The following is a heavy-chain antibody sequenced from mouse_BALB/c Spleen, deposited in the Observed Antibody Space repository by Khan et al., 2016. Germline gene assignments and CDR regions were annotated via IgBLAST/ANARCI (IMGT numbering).Heavy chain of an antibody. Sequence: QVQLKQSGAELAKPGASVKMSCKASGYTFTSYWMHWVKQRPGQGLEWIGYINPSTGYTAYNQKFKDKATLTADKSSSTAYMQLSSLTSEDSAVYYCADRYDAMDYWGQGTSVTVSS. CDR3: ADRYDAMDY. J-gene: IGHJ4*01. CDR2: INPSTGYT. D-gene: IGHD2-14*01. CDR1: GYTFTSYW. V-gene: IGHV1-7*01.